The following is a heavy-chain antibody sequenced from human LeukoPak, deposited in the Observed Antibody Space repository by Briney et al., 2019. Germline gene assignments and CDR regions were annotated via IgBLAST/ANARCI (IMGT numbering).Heavy chain of an antibody. V-gene: IGHV4-4*07. CDR1: GDSISTYY. D-gene: IGHD6-19*01. CDR3: ARDRQWLVDH. CDR2: VYVTGST. Sequence: SETLSLTCTVPGDSISTYYWSWIRQPAGKGLEWIGRVYVTGSTNLNPALQSRVTMSVDTSKNQFSLKLTSVTAADTAVYYCARDRQWLVDHWGQGTLVTVSS. J-gene: IGHJ5*02.